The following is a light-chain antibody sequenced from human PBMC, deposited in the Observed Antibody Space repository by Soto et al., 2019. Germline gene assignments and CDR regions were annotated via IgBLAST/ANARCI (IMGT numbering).Light chain of an antibody. CDR3: QQYGDRPRT. Sequence: EVVLTHAPSTLSVSPLDRATLSFMASQYIGSAVAWYHQRSGQAPRLLIFDASIRVPTTPARFSGSVSGTEFTLTISSLESEDFAVYFCQQYGDRPRTFGQGTKVDIK. J-gene: IGKJ1*01. CDR2: DAS. V-gene: IGKV3-15*01. CDR1: QYIGSA.